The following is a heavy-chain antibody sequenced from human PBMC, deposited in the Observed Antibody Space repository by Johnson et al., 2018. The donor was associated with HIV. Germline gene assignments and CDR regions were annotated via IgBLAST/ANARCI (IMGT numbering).Heavy chain of an antibody. CDR1: GFTFDDYA. J-gene: IGHJ3*02. D-gene: IGHD6-13*01. CDR2: IRWNGGST. V-gene: IGHV3-43D*04. CDR3: ARASSSRWYRDDAFDI. Sequence: VQVVESGGVVVQPGGSLRLSCAASGFTFDDYAMHWVRQAPGKGLEWVSLIRWNGGSTGYVDSVKGRFTISRDNSKNTLYLPRDSLRAEDTAVCYCARASSSRWYRDDAFDIWGQGTMVTVFS.